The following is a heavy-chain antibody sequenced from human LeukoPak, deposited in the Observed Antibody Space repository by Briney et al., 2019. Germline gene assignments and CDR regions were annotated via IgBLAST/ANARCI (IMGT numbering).Heavy chain of an antibody. CDR1: GYTFTSYD. Sequence: ASVKVSCKASGYTFTSYDINWVRQATGQGLEWMGWMNPNSGNTGYAQKFQGRVTMTRNTSISTAYMELSSLRSEDTAVYYCARAGIVVVSPRDYYYYYMDVWGKGTTVTVSS. J-gene: IGHJ6*03. D-gene: IGHD3-22*01. V-gene: IGHV1-8*01. CDR3: ARAGIVVVSPRDYYYYYMDV. CDR2: MNPNSGNT.